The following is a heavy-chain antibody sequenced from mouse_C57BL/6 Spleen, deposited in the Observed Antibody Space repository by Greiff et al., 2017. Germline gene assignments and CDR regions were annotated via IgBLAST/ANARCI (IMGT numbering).Heavy chain of an antibody. CDR2: IYPGNSDT. J-gene: IGHJ4*01. Sequence: VQLQQSGTVLARPGASVKMSCKTSGYTFTSYWMHWVKQRPGQGLEWIGAIYPGNSDTSYNQKFKGKAKLTAVTSASTAYMELSSLTNEDSAVYYCTADYYGSYYYAMDYWGQGTSVTVSS. CDR3: TADYYGSYYYAMDY. CDR1: GYTFTSYW. D-gene: IGHD1-1*01. V-gene: IGHV1-5*01.